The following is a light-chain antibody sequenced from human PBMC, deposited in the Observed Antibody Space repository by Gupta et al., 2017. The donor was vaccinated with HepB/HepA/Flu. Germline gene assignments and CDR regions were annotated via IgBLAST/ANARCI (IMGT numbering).Light chain of an antibody. V-gene: IGLV1-36*01. CDR1: SSNIGNNA. CDR3: AAWDDSLIGFV. CDR2: YDD. Sequence: QSVLTQPPSVSEAPRQRVTISCSGSSSNIGNNAVHWYQQLPGKSPKLLIYYDDLLPSGVSDRFSGSRSGTSASLAISGLQSEDEAEYYCAAWDDSLIGFVFGGGTKLTVL. J-gene: IGLJ2*01.